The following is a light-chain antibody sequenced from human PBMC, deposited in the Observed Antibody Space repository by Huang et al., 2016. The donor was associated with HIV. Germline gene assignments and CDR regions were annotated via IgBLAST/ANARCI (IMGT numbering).Light chain of an antibody. V-gene: IGKV1-33*01. CDR1: QDIRNF. CDR3: LQFDDLPFT. J-gene: IGKJ4*02. CDR2: DAS. Sequence: DIQMTQSPSSLSASVGDRVTITCQASQDIRNFLNWFQQKPGEAPKLLIYDASNLEAGVPSRFSGSGSGTDFSLTISSLQPEDIATYYCLQFDDLPFTFGGGTKVEIK.